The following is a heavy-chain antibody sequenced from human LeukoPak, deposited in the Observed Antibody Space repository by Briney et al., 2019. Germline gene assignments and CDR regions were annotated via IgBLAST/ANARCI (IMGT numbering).Heavy chain of an antibody. V-gene: IGHV1-8*03. CDR1: GYTFSSYD. CDR2: MNPNSGNR. J-gene: IGHJ3*02. D-gene: IGHD4-23*01. CDR3: ARRLGLRWDLQAFDI. Sequence: GASVKVSCKASGYTFSSYDINWVRQATGQGLEWMGWMNPNSGNRGYAQKFQGRVTITRNTSIGTAYMELSSLRPEDTAVYYCARRLGLRWDLQAFDIWGQGTMVTVSS.